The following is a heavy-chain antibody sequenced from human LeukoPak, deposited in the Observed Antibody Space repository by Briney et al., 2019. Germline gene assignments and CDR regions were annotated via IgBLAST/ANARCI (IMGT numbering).Heavy chain of an antibody. CDR1: GYTFTIYG. Sequence: ASVKVSCKASGYTFTIYGISWVRQAPGQGLEWMGWISAYNGNTNYAQKLQGRVTMTTDTSTSTAYMELRSLRSDDTAVYYCAREAVYYDFWSGYYTQYYFDYWGQGTLVTVSS. J-gene: IGHJ4*02. D-gene: IGHD3-3*01. CDR3: AREAVYYDFWSGYYTQYYFDY. CDR2: ISAYNGNT. V-gene: IGHV1-18*01.